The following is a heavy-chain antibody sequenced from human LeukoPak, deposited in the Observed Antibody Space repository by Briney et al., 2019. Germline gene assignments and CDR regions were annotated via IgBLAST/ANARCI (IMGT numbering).Heavy chain of an antibody. D-gene: IGHD1-14*01. Sequence: PSETLSLTCTVSGGSISSYYWSWIRQPPGKGLEWIGYINYSGSANYNPSLKSRVTISVDTSKNQFSLKLSSVTAADTAVYYCARDHVRFIRRRNDVFDIWGQGTMVTVSS. CDR3: ARDHVRFIRRRNDVFDI. V-gene: IGHV4-59*01. CDR1: GGSISSYY. CDR2: INYSGSA. J-gene: IGHJ3*02.